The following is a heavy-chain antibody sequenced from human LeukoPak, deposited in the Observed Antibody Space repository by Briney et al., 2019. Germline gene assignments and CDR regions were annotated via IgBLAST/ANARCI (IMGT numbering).Heavy chain of an antibody. CDR3: ARVFKEIVVVYTGTAYYYGMDV. Sequence: GGSLRLSCAASGFTFSSYSMNWVRQAPGKGLEWVSYISGSSSTICYADSVKGRFTISRDNAKNSLYLQMNSLRAEDTAVYYCARVFKEIVVVYTGTAYYYGMDVWGQGTTVTVSS. CDR2: ISGSSSTI. V-gene: IGHV3-48*01. J-gene: IGHJ6*02. CDR1: GFTFSSYS. D-gene: IGHD2-15*01.